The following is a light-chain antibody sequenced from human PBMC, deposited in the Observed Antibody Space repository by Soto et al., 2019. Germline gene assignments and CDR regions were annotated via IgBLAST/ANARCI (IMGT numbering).Light chain of an antibody. V-gene: IGKV1-5*01. Sequence: DIQMTQSPSTLSASVGDRVTITCRASQGNSEWLAWYQQKPGKAPRLLIYDASNLENGVPSRFSGSGSGTEFTLTISSLQPDDSATYYCQLYNSRSGTFGQGTKVEIK. CDR1: QGNSEW. CDR3: QLYNSRSGT. J-gene: IGKJ1*01. CDR2: DAS.